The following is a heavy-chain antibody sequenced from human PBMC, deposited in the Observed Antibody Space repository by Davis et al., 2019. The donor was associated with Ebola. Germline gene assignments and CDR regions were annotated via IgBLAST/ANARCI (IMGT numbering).Heavy chain of an antibody. V-gene: IGHV3-53*01. D-gene: IGHD6-6*01. CDR3: ARGMYSSSSWRDYGMEYGMDV. CDR1: GFTVSSNY. CDR2: IYSGGST. Sequence: GSLRLSCAASGFTVSSNYMSWVRQAPGKGLEWVSVIYSGGSTYYADSVKGRFTISRDNSKNTLYLQMNSLRAEDTAVYYCARGMYSSSSWRDYGMEYGMDVWGQGTTVTVSS. J-gene: IGHJ6*02.